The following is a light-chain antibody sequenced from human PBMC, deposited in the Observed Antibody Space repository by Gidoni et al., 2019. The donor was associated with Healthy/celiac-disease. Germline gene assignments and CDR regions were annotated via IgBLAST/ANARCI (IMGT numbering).Light chain of an antibody. J-gene: IGKJ3*01. Sequence: DIVMTQSPDSLAVSLGERATINCKSSQSLLYISNNKNYLTWYQQKPGQPPKLLIYWASTRESGVPDRFSGSGSGSDFTLTISSLQAEDVAVYYCQQYYTTPLTFXPXTKVDVK. V-gene: IGKV4-1*01. CDR1: QSLLYISNNKNY. CDR3: QQYYTTPLT. CDR2: WAS.